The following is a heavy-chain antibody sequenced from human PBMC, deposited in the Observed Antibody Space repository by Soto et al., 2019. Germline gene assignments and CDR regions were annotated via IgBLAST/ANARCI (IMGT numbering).Heavy chain of an antibody. J-gene: IGHJ4*02. CDR1: GFTFTSSA. D-gene: IGHD3-22*01. CDR3: AEEGSVRDYDSSSARVFDY. Sequence: SVKVSCKASGFTFTSSAVQWVRQARGQRLEWIGWIVVGSGNTNYAQKFQERVTITRDMSTSTAYMELSSLRSEDTAVYYCAEEGSVRDYDSSSARVFDYWGQGTLVTVCS. V-gene: IGHV1-58*01. CDR2: IVVGSGNT.